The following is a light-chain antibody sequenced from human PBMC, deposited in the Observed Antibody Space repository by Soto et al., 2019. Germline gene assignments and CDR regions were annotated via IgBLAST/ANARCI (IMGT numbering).Light chain of an antibody. Sequence: STGDGGTSACRASQGISSYLAWYQQQPGKAPKLLIYGASSLQSGVPSRFSGSGSGTEFTLTISILQPEDPATYYCQQDSGHPQAFGPGTKVDIK. CDR3: QQDSGHPQA. V-gene: IGKV1-8*01. J-gene: IGKJ1*01. CDR2: GAS. CDR1: QGISSY.